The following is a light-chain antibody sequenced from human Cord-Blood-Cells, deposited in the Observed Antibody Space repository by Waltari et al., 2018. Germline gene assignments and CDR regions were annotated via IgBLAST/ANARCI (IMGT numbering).Light chain of an antibody. CDR2: EGS. V-gene: IGLV2-23*01. J-gene: IGLJ3*02. Sequence: QSALTQPASVSGSPGQSITISCTGTSSDVGSYNLVPWYQQHPGKAPKLMIYEGSKRPSGVSNRFSGSKSGNTASLTISGLQAEDEADYYCCSYAGSSTLVFGGRTKLTVL. CDR1: SSDVGSYNL. CDR3: CSYAGSSTLV.